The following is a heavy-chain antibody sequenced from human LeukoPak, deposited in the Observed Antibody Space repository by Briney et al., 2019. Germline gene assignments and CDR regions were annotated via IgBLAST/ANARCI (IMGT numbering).Heavy chain of an antibody. CDR3: ARAGYSSSWYLTWVDY. Sequence: PSETLSLTCTVSGGSVSTGSYYWSWIRQPAGRGLEWIGHIHTSGTMNYNASLKSRVRISVETSKNQFSLRLSSVTAADTAVYYCARAGYSSSWYLTWVDYWGQGTLVTVSS. CDR2: IHTSGTM. CDR1: GGSVSTGSYY. J-gene: IGHJ4*02. V-gene: IGHV4-61*09. D-gene: IGHD6-13*01.